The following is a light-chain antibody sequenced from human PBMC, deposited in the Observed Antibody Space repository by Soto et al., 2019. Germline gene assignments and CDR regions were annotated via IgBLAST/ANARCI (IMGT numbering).Light chain of an antibody. CDR1: QSVDIN. V-gene: IGKV3-15*01. J-gene: IGKJ5*01. CDR3: QQYKNWPPIT. Sequence: EVVLTQSPASLSVSPGEGATLSCRASQSVDINLAWYQQRPGQAPRLLIYGASARATGVPARFSGSGSGTEFTITISSLQSEDFAIYYCQQYKNWPPITFGQGTRLEIK. CDR2: GAS.